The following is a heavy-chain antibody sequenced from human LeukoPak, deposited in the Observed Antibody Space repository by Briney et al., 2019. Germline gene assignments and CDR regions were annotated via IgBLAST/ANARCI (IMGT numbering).Heavy chain of an antibody. CDR1: GFTFSSYA. CDR2: ISGSGGST. J-gene: IGHJ3*02. Sequence: GGSLRLSCAASGFTFSSYAMSWVRQAPGKGLEWVSAISGSGGSTYYADSVKGRFTISRDNSKNTLYLQMNSLRAEDTAVYYCAKDGMRQWPETDAFDIWGQGTMVTVSS. D-gene: IGHD6-19*01. CDR3: AKDGMRQWPETDAFDI. V-gene: IGHV3-23*01.